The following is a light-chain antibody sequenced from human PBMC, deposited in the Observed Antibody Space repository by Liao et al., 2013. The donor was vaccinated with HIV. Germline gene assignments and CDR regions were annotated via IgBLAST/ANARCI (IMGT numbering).Light chain of an antibody. CDR2: YDS. CDR3: QVWDSSSDHLWV. J-gene: IGLJ3*02. Sequence: SYVLTQSPSVSVAPGKTATISCGGDSIGSKSVHWYQQRPGQAPVLVMSYDSDRPSGIPERFSGSNSGNTATLSISGVEAGDEADYYCQVWDSSSDHLWVFGGGTKLTVL. V-gene: IGLV3-21*04. CDR1: SIGSKS.